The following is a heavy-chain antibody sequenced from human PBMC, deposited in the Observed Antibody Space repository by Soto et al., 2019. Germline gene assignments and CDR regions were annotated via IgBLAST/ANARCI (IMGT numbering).Heavy chain of an antibody. D-gene: IGHD3-16*01. V-gene: IGHV3-66*01. CDR3: ARDSWAADS. CDR1: GFTVSTKY. CDR2: IYSGGST. J-gene: IGHJ4*02. Sequence: EVQLVESGGGLVQPGGSLRLSCAASGFTVSTKYMSWVRQAPGKGLEWVSVIYSGGSTFYADSVRGRFTISSDHSKNTVNLEMNSVRAEDTAVYYCARDSWAADSWGQGTLVTVSS.